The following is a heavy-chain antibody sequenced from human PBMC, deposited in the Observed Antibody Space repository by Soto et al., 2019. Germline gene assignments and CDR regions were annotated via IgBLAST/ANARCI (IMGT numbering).Heavy chain of an antibody. V-gene: IGHV3-66*01. Sequence: SLRLSCAVSGFTVSSTYMNWVRQAPGKGLEWVSFIYSGGNTYYADSVKGRFTISRDNSKNMLYLQMNSLRVEDTAVYYCAREVRVRGFAFDIWGQGTMVTVSS. J-gene: IGHJ3*02. CDR3: AREVRVRGFAFDI. D-gene: IGHD3-3*01. CDR2: IYSGGNT. CDR1: GFTVSSTY.